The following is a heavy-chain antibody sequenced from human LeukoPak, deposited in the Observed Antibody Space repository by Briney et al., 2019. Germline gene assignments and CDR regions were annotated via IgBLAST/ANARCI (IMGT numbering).Heavy chain of an antibody. CDR2: IYNSGSA. Sequence: SESLSLTCTVAARSINTYYWSWIRQPPGKALEWVGSIYNSGSANYNPSLKSRVTISVDTSKNHLSLKLNSVTAADTAIYYCARRYCSGGSCYLDAFDIWGQGTLVTVSS. CDR1: ARSINTYY. J-gene: IGHJ3*02. D-gene: IGHD2-15*01. CDR3: ARRYCSGGSCYLDAFDI. V-gene: IGHV4-59*01.